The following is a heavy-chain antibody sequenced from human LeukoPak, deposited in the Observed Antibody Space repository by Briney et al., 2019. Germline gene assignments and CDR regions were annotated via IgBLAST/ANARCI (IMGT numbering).Heavy chain of an antibody. Sequence: GRSLRLSCAASGFTFNDYAMHWVRQAPGKGLEWVSGISWNSGSIGYADSVKGRFTISRDNAKNSLYLQMNSLRAEDTALYYCAKEGLTYDLGWTPFDPWGQGTLVTVSS. CDR2: ISWNSGSI. D-gene: IGHD3-16*01. CDR3: AKEGLTYDLGWTPFDP. V-gene: IGHV3-9*01. CDR1: GFTFNDYA. J-gene: IGHJ5*02.